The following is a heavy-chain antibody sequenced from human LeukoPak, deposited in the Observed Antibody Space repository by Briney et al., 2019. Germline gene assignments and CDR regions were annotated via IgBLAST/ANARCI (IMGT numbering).Heavy chain of an antibody. CDR3: AKSGSYLRGYYFDY. CDR2: ISGSGGST. V-gene: IGHV3-23*01. D-gene: IGHD1-26*01. Sequence: GGCLRLSWAASGFTFSCYAMSWVRQAPGKGLEWVSAISGSGGSTYYADSVKGRFTISRDNSKNTLYLQMNSLRAEDTAVYYCAKSGSYLRGYYFDYWGQGTLVTVSS. J-gene: IGHJ4*02. CDR1: GFTFSCYA.